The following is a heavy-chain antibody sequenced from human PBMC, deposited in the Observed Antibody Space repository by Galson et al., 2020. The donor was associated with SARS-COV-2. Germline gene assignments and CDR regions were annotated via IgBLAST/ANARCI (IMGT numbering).Heavy chain of an antibody. V-gene: IGHV3-15*01. Sequence: GESLKISCAGSGFTFTKAWMSWVRQTPGKGLEWLGRIKSKTDGGTVDYAAPARGSFIISRDDSRDTLYLQMNSLKTEDTGVYYCSTKRLWDCVRGVCYPRFFEYWGPGALVPVSS. CDR1: GFTFTKAW. CDR2: IKSKTDGGTV. D-gene: IGHD2-21*02. J-gene: IGHJ4*02. CDR3: STKRLWDCVRGVCYPRFFEY.